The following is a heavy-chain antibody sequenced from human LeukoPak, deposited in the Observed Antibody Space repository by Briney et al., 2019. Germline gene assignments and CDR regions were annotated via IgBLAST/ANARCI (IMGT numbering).Heavy chain of an antibody. Sequence: SETLSLTCTVSGYSISSGYYWGWIRQPPGKGLEWIGSIYHSGSTYYNPSLKSRVTISVDTSKNQFSLKLSSVTAADTAVYYCARGSSGWTSGGDAFDIWGQGTMVTVSS. CDR3: ARGSSGWTSGGDAFDI. CDR2: IYHSGST. CDR1: GYSISSGYY. D-gene: IGHD6-19*01. J-gene: IGHJ3*02. V-gene: IGHV4-38-2*02.